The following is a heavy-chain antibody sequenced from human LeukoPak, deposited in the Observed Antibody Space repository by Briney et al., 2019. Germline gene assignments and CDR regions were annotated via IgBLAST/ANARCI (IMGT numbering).Heavy chain of an antibody. V-gene: IGHV1-18*01. D-gene: IGHD6-13*01. CDR3: AQSIAAAGTLNY. CDR1: GYTFTSYD. Sequence: ASVKVSCKASGYTFTSYDISWVRQAPGQGLEWMGWISAYNGNTNYAQKLQGRVTMTTDTSTSTAYMELRSLRSDDTAVYYCAQSIAAAGTLNYWGQGTLVTVSS. CDR2: ISAYNGNT. J-gene: IGHJ4*02.